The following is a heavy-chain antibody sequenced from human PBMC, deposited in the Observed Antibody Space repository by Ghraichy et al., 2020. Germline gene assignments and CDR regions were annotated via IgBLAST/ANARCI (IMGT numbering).Heavy chain of an antibody. CDR2: ISGDGGST. J-gene: IGHJ4*02. CDR1: GFTFDDYA. Sequence: GGSLRLSCAASGFTFDDYAMHWVRQAPGKGLEWVSLISGDGGSTYYADSVKGRFTISRDNSKNSLFLQMNSLRTEDTAFYYCAKDGFMTRFDYWGQGTLVTVSS. D-gene: IGHD2-21*02. CDR3: AKDGFMTRFDY. V-gene: IGHV3-43*02.